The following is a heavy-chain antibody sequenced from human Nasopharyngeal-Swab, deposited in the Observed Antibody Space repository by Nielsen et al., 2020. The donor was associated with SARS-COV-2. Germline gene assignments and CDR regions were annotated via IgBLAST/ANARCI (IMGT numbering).Heavy chain of an antibody. CDR2: INPNSGGT. J-gene: IGHJ4*02. D-gene: IGHD6-19*01. Sequence: WVRQAPGQGLEWMGRINPNSGGTNYAQKFQGRVTITRDTSASTAYMGLSSLRSEDTAVYYCARVGGSSGWLSWGQGTLVTVSS. CDR3: ARVGGSSGWLS. V-gene: IGHV1-2*06.